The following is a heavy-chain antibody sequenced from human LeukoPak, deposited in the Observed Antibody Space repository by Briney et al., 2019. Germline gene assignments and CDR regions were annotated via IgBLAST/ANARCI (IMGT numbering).Heavy chain of an antibody. CDR2: ISSSSSYI. Sequence: GGSLRLSCAASGFTFSSYSMNWVRQVPGKGLEWVSSISSSSSYIYYADSVKGRFTISRDNAKNSLYLQMNSLRAEDTAVYYCARGANSMAPFDYWGQGTLVTVSS. D-gene: IGHD2-8*01. CDR1: GFTFSSYS. CDR3: ARGANSMAPFDY. V-gene: IGHV3-21*01. J-gene: IGHJ4*02.